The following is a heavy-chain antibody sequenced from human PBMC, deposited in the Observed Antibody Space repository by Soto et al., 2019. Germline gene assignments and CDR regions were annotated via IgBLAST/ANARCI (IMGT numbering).Heavy chain of an antibody. Sequence: EVQLVESGGGLVKPGGSLRLSCAASGLIFSKAWMSWVRQAPGKGLEWVGRIRSKGDGGATDYAAPVKGRFTISRDDSKNTLYLLINSLKTEDTAVYYCTTGIEVATIPAYWGQGTLVTVSS. CDR1: GLIFSKAW. CDR3: TTGIEVATIPAY. J-gene: IGHJ4*02. D-gene: IGHD5-12*01. V-gene: IGHV3-15*01. CDR2: IRSKGDGGAT.